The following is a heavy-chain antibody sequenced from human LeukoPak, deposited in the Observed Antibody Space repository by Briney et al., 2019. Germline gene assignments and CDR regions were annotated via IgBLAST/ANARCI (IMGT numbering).Heavy chain of an antibody. D-gene: IGHD3-16*02. CDR1: GFTISSFW. CDR2: IKDDGSEK. Sequence: GGSLRLSCAASGFTISSFWMTWVRQAPGKGLEWVANIKDDGSEKYYVDSVKGRFTISRDNSKNSLYLHMNSLRAEDTAVYFCARDSGSRLGELPSDWGQGTLVTVSS. V-gene: IGHV3-7*04. CDR3: ARDSGSRLGELPSD. J-gene: IGHJ4*02.